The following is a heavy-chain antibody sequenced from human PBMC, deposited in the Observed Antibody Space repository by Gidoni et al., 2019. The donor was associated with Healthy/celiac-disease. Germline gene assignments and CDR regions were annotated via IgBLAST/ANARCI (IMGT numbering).Heavy chain of an antibody. CDR2: ISWNSGSI. Sequence: EVQLVESGGGLVQPGRSLRLSCAASGFTFDDYSMHWVRQTPGKGLEWVSGISWNSGSIGYADSVKGRFTISRDNAKNSLYLQMNSLRAEDTALYYCAKSRAYWDVTILLLGYWGQGTLVTVSS. CDR3: AKSRAYWDVTILLLGY. V-gene: IGHV3-9*01. J-gene: IGHJ4*02. D-gene: IGHD3-9*01. CDR1: GFTFDDYS.